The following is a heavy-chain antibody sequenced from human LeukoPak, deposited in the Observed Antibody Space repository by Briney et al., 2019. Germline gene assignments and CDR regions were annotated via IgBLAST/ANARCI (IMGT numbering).Heavy chain of an antibody. J-gene: IGHJ5*02. V-gene: IGHV4-4*07. CDR2: IYTSGST. Sequence: SETLSLTCTVSGGSISSYYWSWLPQPAGKGPEWIGRIYTSGSTNYNPSLKSRVTMSVDTSKNQFSLKLSSVTAADTAVYYCARGVVRRGPDNWFDPWGQGTLVTVSS. D-gene: IGHD2-2*01. CDR1: GGSISSYY. CDR3: ARGVVRRGPDNWFDP.